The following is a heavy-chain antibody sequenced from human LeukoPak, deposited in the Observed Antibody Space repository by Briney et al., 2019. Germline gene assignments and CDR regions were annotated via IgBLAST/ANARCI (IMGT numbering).Heavy chain of an antibody. Sequence: GGSLRLSCAASGFTFSNYGMYWVRQAPGKGLEWVAFIRYDGSDKYYADSVKGRFTISRDNSKNTVYLQMNNLRADDTAVYYCAKRGSGRQTLYYMDVWGKGTTVIVSS. J-gene: IGHJ6*03. CDR1: GFTFSNYG. CDR2: IRYDGSDK. D-gene: IGHD1-1*01. CDR3: AKRGSGRQTLYYMDV. V-gene: IGHV3-30*02.